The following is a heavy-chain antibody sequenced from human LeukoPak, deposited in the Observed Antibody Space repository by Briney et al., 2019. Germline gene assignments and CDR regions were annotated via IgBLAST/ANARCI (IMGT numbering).Heavy chain of an antibody. D-gene: IGHD3-9*01. CDR2: RHYGGST. Sequence: PSETLSLTCAVSGASIIDSSYFWGWIRQPPGKGLEWMGSRHYGGSTYCNPSLKSRVTMSVDTSKNQFSLRLTSVTAADTAVFYCARQAKYYDILTGYIPARFDPWGQGILVTVSS. CDR3: ARQAKYYDILTGYIPARFDP. V-gene: IGHV4-39*01. J-gene: IGHJ5*02. CDR1: GASIIDSSYF.